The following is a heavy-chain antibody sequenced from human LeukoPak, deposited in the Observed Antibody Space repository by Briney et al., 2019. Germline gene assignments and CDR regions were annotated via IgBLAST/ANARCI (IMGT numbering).Heavy chain of an antibody. J-gene: IGHJ4*01. V-gene: IGHV3-33*06. CDR2: IWYDGSNK. CDR1: GFTFNDFG. CDR3: AKGIYSSGWSYFDY. Sequence: PGRSLRLSCAASGFTFNDFGMHWVRQAPGKGLEWVAFIWYDGSNKYYADSVKGRFTISRDNSKNTLYLQMNSLRAEDTAVYYCAKGIYSSGWSYFDYWGHGTLVTVSS. D-gene: IGHD6-19*01.